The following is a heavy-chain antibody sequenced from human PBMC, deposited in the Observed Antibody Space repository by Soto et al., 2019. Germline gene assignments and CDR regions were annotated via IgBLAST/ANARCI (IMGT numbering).Heavy chain of an antibody. CDR2: INPNSGGT. V-gene: IGHV1-2*02. J-gene: IGHJ5*02. CDR3: ARVRGGGGWFDP. Sequence: QVQLVQSGAEVKKPGSSVKVSCKASGGTFSSYAISWVRQAPGQGLEWMGGINPNSGGTNYAQKFQGRVTMTRDTSISTAYMELSRLRSDDTAVYYCARVRGGGGWFDPWGQGTLVTVSS. CDR1: GGTFSSYA. D-gene: IGHD2-15*01.